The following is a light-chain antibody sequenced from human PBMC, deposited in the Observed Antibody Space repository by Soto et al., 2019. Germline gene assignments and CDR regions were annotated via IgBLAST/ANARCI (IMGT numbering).Light chain of an antibody. J-gene: IGLJ3*02. CDR3: TSYTSSTTWV. V-gene: IGLV2-14*01. Sequence: QSALTQPASVSGSPGQSITISCTGTSSDVGGYNYVSWYQQHPGKAPKLMIYGVSNRPSGVSNRFSGSKSDNTASLTISALQAEDEADYYCTSYTSSTTWVFGGGTKVTV. CDR2: GVS. CDR1: SSDVGGYNY.